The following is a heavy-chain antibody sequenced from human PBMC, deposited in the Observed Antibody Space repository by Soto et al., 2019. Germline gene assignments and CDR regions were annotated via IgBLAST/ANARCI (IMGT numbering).Heavy chain of an antibody. J-gene: IGHJ6*02. CDR2: IIPIFGTA. CDR1: GGTFSSYA. CDR3: ARQGYSYGYYYYYGLDG. Sequence: SVKVSCKASGGTFSSYAISWVRQAPGQGLEWMGGIIPIFGTANYAQKFQGRVTITADESTSTAYMELSSLRSEDTAVYYCARQGYSYGYYYYYGLDGWGQGTTVTVSS. D-gene: IGHD5-18*01. V-gene: IGHV1-69*13.